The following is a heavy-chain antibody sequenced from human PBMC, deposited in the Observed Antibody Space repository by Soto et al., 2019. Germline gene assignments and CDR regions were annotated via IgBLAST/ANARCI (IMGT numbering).Heavy chain of an antibody. J-gene: IGHJ4*01. D-gene: IGHD3-22*01. CDR3: ARVSLEGYYYDTINFYSDFDQ. V-gene: IGHV3-7*03. Sequence: PXGSLRRSGGASGFVFSTYCRSWVRQSPGKGLEWVANIKRDGSDKNYVDSVKGRFTISRDNVKNSLFLQMSRLRVEDTAVYYCARVSLEGYYYDTINFYSDFDQWGQGILVTVSS. CDR2: IKRDGSDK. CDR1: GFVFSTYC.